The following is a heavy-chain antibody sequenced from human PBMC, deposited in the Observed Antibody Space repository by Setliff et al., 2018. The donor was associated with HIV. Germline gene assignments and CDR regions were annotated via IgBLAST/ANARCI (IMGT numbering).Heavy chain of an antibody. J-gene: IGHJ3*02. CDR1: GGTFSSYA. V-gene: IGHV1-69*06. D-gene: IGHD4-17*01. Sequence: SVKVSCKASGGTFSSYAISWVRQAPGQGLEWMGGIIPIFGTANYAQNFQGRVAITADKSTITAYMELSSLRSEDTAVYYCAREPDYGIRDAFDIWGQGTMVTVSS. CDR3: AREPDYGIRDAFDI. CDR2: IIPIFGTA.